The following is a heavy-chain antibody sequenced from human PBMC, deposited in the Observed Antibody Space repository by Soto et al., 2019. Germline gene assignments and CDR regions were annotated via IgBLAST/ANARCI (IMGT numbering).Heavy chain of an antibody. Sequence: QVQLVQSGPEVKKPGASVKVSCQTSGYTFTRYGINWVRQAPGQGPEWVGWISPLSGDTIYAQSVQGRVTFTTGTYSGTAYMEPRSLPSDDTAVYFCARDGRKYDYERSGFPYWGQGTRVTVPP. V-gene: IGHV1-18*01. CDR1: GYTFTRYG. CDR3: ARDGRKYDYERSGFPY. CDR2: ISPLSGDT. J-gene: IGHJ4*02. D-gene: IGHD3-22*01.